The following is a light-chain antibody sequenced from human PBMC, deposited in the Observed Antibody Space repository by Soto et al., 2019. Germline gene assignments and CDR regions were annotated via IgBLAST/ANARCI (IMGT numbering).Light chain of an antibody. Sequence: DIQMTQSPCSLSASVGDEVTITCRTSQSISSWLAWYQQKPGKAPKLLIYKASSLESGVPSRFSGSGSGTEFTLTISSLQPDDFATYYCQQYNSYSPYTFGQGTKVDI. V-gene: IGKV1-5*03. J-gene: IGKJ2*01. CDR2: KAS. CDR1: QSISSW. CDR3: QQYNSYSPYT.